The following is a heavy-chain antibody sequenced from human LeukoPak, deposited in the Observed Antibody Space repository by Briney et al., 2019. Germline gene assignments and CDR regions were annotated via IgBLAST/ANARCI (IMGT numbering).Heavy chain of an antibody. CDR2: IKQDGSEK. CDR3: ARDRGPYYYDSSGLDY. J-gene: IGHJ4*02. Sequence: GGSLRLSCAASRFTSSSYWMSWVRQAPGKGLEWVANIKQDGSEKYYVDSVKGRFTISRDNAKNSLYLQMNSLRAEDTAVYYCARDRGPYYYDSSGLDYWGQGTLVTVSS. D-gene: IGHD3-22*01. V-gene: IGHV3-7*01. CDR1: RFTSSSYW.